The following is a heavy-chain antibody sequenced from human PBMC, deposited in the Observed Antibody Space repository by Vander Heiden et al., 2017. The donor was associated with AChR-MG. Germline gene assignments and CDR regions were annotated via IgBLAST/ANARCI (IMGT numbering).Heavy chain of an antibody. CDR2: ISYDGSNK. J-gene: IGHJ6*02. Sequence: QVQLVESGGGVVQTGRSLRLSCAPSGFTFSSYAMPWVRQAPGKGLDWVAVISYDGSNKYYADSVKGRFTISRDNSKNTLYLQMNSLRAEDTAVYYCARDYKSYGMDVWGQGTTVTVSS. CDR1: GFTFSSYA. V-gene: IGHV3-30-3*01. D-gene: IGHD3-10*01. CDR3: ARDYKSYGMDV.